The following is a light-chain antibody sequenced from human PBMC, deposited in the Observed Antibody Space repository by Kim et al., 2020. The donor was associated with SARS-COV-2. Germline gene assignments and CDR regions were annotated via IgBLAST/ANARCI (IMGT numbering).Light chain of an antibody. J-gene: IGKJ1*01. Sequence: DIQMTQSPSTLSASVGDRVTITCRASQSISSWLAWYQQKPGKAPKLLIYDASSLESGVPSRFSGSGSGTEFTLTISSLQPDDFATYYCQQCNSYPCTFGQGTKVDIK. CDR2: DAS. V-gene: IGKV1-5*01. CDR1: QSISSW. CDR3: QQCNSYPCT.